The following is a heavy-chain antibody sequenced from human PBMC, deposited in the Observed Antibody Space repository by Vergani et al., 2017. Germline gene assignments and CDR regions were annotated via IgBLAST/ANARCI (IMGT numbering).Heavy chain of an antibody. CDR1: GFTFSSYA. CDR3: AKHGNTAMVTGYYYYYYMDV. V-gene: IGHV3-30-3*02. D-gene: IGHD5-18*01. Sequence: QVQLVESGGGVVQPGRSLRLSCAASGFTFSSYAMHWVRQAPGKGLEWVAVISYDGSNKYYADSVKGRFTISRDNSKNTLYLQMNSLRAEDTAVYYCAKHGNTAMVTGYYYYYYMDVWGKGTTVTVSS. J-gene: IGHJ6*03. CDR2: ISYDGSNK.